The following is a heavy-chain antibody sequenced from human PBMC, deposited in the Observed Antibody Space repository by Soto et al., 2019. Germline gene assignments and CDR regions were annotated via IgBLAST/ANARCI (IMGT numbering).Heavy chain of an antibody. V-gene: IGHV3-15*07. CDR2: IKSKTESGTT. CDR1: GFTFNKAN. CDR3: VGPNRDLYYYGMDV. J-gene: IGHJ6*02. D-gene: IGHD3-10*01. Sequence: GGSLRLSCASSGFTFNKANMNLVRQAPGKGLEWVGRIKSKTESGTTDYAAPVKGRFTISRDDSKNTLYLQMNNLEAEDTAVYYCVGPNRDLYYYGMDVWGQGTTVTVSS.